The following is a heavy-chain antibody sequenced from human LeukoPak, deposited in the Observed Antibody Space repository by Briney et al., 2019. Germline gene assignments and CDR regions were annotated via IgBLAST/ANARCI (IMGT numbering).Heavy chain of an antibody. V-gene: IGHV4-4*07. Sequence: NPSETLSLTCTVSGGSISSYYWSWIRQPAGKGLEWIGRIYNSGSTNYNASLKSRVSMSVDTSKDQFSLKLSSVTAADTAVFYCARENSGSYREFDYWGQGTLVTVSS. CDR2: IYNSGST. J-gene: IGHJ4*02. D-gene: IGHD1-26*01. CDR3: ARENSGSYREFDY. CDR1: GGSISSYY.